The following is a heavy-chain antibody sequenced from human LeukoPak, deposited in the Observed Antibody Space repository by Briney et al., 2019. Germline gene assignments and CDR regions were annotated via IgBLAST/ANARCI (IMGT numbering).Heavy chain of an antibody. D-gene: IGHD1-1*01. CDR2: TYYRSKWYT. V-gene: IGHV6-1*01. Sequence: SQTLSLTCAISGDSVSSTRAAWNWIRQSPSRGLEWLGRTYYRSKWYTYYAASVKSRIAINRDTSKNQFSLQLNSVTPEDTAVYYCARSTGPIDYWGQGTLVTVSS. CDR1: GDSVSSTRAA. CDR3: ARSTGPIDY. J-gene: IGHJ4*02.